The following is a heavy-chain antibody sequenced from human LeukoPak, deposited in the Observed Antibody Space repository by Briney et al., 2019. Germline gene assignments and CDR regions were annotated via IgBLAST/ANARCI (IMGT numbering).Heavy chain of an antibody. J-gene: IGHJ5*02. CDR3: ARVPGGALNWFDP. D-gene: IGHD1-1*01. CDR2: IYYSGST. V-gene: IGHV4-59*08. CDR1: VGSISSYY. Sequence: SETLSLTCTVSVGSISSYYWSWIRQPPGKGLEWIGYIYYSGSTNCNPSLKSRVTISVDTSKNQFSLKLSSVTAADTAVYYCARVPGGALNWFDPWGQGTLVTVSS.